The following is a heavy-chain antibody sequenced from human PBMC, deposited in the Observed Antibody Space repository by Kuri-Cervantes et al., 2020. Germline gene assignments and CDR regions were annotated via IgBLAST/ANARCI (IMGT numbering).Heavy chain of an antibody. V-gene: IGHV1-2*02. D-gene: IGHD5-18*01. CDR3: ATLYTYGLPDYLDP. CDR2: INPKSGDT. CDR1: GYTFTDFY. Sequence: ASVKVSCKASGYTFTDFYLHWVRQAPGHGLEWMGWINPKSGDTKYAQNFQGRVTMTRDTSISTACMTVGRLRSDDTAVYYCATLYTYGLPDYLDPWGQGTLVTVSS. J-gene: IGHJ5*02.